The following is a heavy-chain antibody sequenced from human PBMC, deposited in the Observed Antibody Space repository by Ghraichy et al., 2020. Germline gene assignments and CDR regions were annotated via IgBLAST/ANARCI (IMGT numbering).Heavy chain of an antibody. Sequence: SETLSLTCTVSGGSISSYYWSWIRQPPGKGLEWIGYIYYSGSTNYNPSLKSRVTISVDTSKNQFSLKLSSVTAADTAVYYCARVNPGERYYYDFWSGYWRPYMDVWGKGTTVIVSS. CDR1: GGSISSYY. J-gene: IGHJ6*03. CDR3: ARVNPGERYYYDFWSGYWRPYMDV. V-gene: IGHV4-59*01. CDR2: IYYSGST. D-gene: IGHD3-3*01.